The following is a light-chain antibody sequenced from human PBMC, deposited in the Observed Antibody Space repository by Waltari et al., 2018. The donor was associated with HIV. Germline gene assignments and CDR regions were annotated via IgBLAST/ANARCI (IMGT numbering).Light chain of an antibody. CDR3: CSYAGTSTVV. Sequence: QSALTQPASVSGSPGQSMTISCTGTSSDFGSYNLVSWYQQHPGKAPKLRSYEVSKRPSGVSNRFSGSKSGDTASLTISVLQAEDEADYYCCSYAGTSTVVFGGGTKLTVL. CDR2: EVS. V-gene: IGLV2-23*02. CDR1: SSDFGSYNL. J-gene: IGLJ2*01.